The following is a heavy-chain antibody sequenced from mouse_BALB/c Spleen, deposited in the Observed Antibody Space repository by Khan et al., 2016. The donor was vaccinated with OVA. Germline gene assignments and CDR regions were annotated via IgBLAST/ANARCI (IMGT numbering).Heavy chain of an antibody. D-gene: IGHD2-3*01. V-gene: IGHV1S137*01. Sequence: QVQLKQSGPELVRPGVSVKISCKGSGYTFTDYAMYWVKQSHAKSLEWIGLISTYSGNTNYNQKFKGKATMTVAKSSSTAYMELARLTSEVSAIFDGAGPGYDGYYDYWGQGTTLTVSS. CDR2: ISTYSGNT. CDR1: GYTFTDYA. J-gene: IGHJ2*01. CDR3: AGPGYDGYYDY.